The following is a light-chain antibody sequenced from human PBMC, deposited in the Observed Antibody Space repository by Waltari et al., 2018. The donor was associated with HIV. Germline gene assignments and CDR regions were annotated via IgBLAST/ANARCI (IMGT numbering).Light chain of an antibody. CDR3: TSYTVRRALI. CDR2: GVR. J-gene: IGLJ2*01. V-gene: IGLV2-14*03. CDR1: NSDLHVYDS. Sequence: HSALTQPASISGSPGQSVTIPCPGINSDLHVYDSVSWYQQHPTKAPQLIIFGVRVRPSVISHRFSGCKSGNTASLTISGLQTDDEGDYYCTSYTVRRALIFGGGTKLTVL.